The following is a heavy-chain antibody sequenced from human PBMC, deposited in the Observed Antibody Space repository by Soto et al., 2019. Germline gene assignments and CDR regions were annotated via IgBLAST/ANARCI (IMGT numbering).Heavy chain of an antibody. CDR1: GGSISSGGYY. CDR2: IYYSGST. CDR3: ARDFCSSTSCYTNWFDP. J-gene: IGHJ5*02. D-gene: IGHD2-2*02. Sequence: SETLSLTCTVSGGSISSGGYYWSWIRQHPGKGLEWIGYIYYSGSTYYNPSLKSRVTISVDTSKNQFSLKLSSVTAADTAVYYCARDFCSSTSCYTNWFDPWGQGTLVTVSS. V-gene: IGHV4-31*02.